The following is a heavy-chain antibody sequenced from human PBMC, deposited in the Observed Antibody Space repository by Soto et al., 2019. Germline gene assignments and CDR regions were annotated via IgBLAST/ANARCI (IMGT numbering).Heavy chain of an antibody. D-gene: IGHD6-6*01. CDR3: ARHWPPAARFGMVA. CDR1: GVSISSSSYY. V-gene: IGHV4-39*01. Sequence: PSDTLSLTCTVSGVSISSSSYYWVLIRQPPGKGLEWIGSIYYSGSTYYNPSLKSRVTISVDTSKNQFSLKLSSVTAADTAVYYCARHWPPAARFGMVARGQGITISVSS. J-gene: IGHJ6*02. CDR2: IYYSGST.